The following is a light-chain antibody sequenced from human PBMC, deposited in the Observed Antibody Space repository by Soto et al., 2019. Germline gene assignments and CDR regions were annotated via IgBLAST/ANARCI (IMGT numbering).Light chain of an antibody. Sequence: QSVLTQPHSASGTPGQRVTISCSGSSSNIGSNTVHWYQQVPGMAPKLLIFSNSQRPSGVPDRFSGSKSGTSASLAISGLQSEDEADYYCATWDDSLNGQLFGGGTKVTVL. J-gene: IGLJ3*02. V-gene: IGLV1-44*01. CDR3: ATWDDSLNGQL. CDR2: SNS. CDR1: SSNIGSNT.